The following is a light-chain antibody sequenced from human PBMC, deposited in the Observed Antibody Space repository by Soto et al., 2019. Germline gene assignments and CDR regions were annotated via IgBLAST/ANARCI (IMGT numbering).Light chain of an antibody. V-gene: IGLV2-14*01. J-gene: IGLJ1*01. CDR3: FSHRGGGSQV. CDR2: GVT. CDR1: SSDDGGYNF. Sequence: QSALTQPAAVSGSPGQSITISCTGTSSDDGGYNFVSWYQQYPGKAPKLMIYGVTNRPSGVSNRFSGSTTGNTASLTISGLEAEDEAYYYCFSHRGGGSQVFGNGTKLTVL.